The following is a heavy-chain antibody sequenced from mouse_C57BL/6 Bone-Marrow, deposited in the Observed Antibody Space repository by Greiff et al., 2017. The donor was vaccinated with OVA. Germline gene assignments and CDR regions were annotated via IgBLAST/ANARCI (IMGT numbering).Heavy chain of an antibody. D-gene: IGHD1-1*01. J-gene: IGHJ4*01. Sequence: QVQLQQSGAELARPGASVKLSCKASGYTFTSYGISWVKQRTGQGLEWIGEIYPRSGNTYYNEKFKGKATLTADTSSSTAYMELRSLTSEDSAVYFCARGRNYCYAMDYWGQGTSVTVSS. CDR3: ARGRNYCYAMDY. CDR1: GYTFTSYG. V-gene: IGHV1-81*01. CDR2: IYPRSGNT.